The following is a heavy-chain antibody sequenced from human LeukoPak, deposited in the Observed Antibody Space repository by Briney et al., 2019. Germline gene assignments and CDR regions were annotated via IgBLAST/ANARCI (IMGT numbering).Heavy chain of an antibody. J-gene: IGHJ6*02. Sequence: SETLSLTCAVYGGSFSGYYWSWIRQPPGKGLEWIGEINHSGSTNYNPSLKSRVTISVDTSKNQFSLKLSSVTAADTAVYYCARGTPCWSPRYYYGMDVWGQGTTVTVSS. D-gene: IGHD6-13*01. CDR3: ARGTPCWSPRYYYGMDV. CDR2: INHSGST. CDR1: GGSFSGYY. V-gene: IGHV4-34*01.